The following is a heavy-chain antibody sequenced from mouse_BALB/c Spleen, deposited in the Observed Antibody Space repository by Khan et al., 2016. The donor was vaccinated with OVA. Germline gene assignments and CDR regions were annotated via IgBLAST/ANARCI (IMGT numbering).Heavy chain of an antibody. CDR1: GFSLSRYN. CDR3: DRAYYRYDDYYAMDY. J-gene: IGHJ4*01. CDR2: IWGGGGT. D-gene: IGHD2-14*01. V-gene: IGHV2-6-4*01. Sequence: QVQLKQSGPGLVAPSQSLSITCTVSGFSLSRYNIHWVRQPPGKGLEWLGMIWGGGGTDYNSTLKSRLSISKDNSKSQVFLKMNSLQTDDSAMYYCDRAYYRYDDYYAMDYWGQGTSVTVSA.